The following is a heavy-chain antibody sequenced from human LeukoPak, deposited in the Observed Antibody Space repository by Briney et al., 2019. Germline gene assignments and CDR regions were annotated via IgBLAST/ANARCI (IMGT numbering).Heavy chain of an antibody. CDR1: GFTFSSYE. CDR2: ISSSGSTT. V-gene: IGHV3-48*03. Sequence: GGYLRLSCAASGFTFSSYEMNWVRQAPGKGLEWVSYISSSGSTTYYADSVKGRFTISRDNAKNSLYLQMNSLRAEDTAVYYCASDSGLGYCSSTSCSYFDYWGQGTLVTVSS. J-gene: IGHJ4*02. D-gene: IGHD2-2*01. CDR3: ASDSGLGYCSSTSCSYFDY.